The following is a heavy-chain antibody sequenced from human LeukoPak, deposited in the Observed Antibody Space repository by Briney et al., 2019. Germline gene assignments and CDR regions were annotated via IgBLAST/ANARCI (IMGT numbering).Heavy chain of an antibody. CDR2: INPSGGST. Sequence: ASVKVSCKASGYTFTSYYMHWVRQAPGQGLEWVGIINPSGGSTSYAQKFQGRVTMTRDTSTSTVYMELSSLRSEDTAVYYCARPSVDGVYAFDIWGQGTMVTVSS. CDR1: GYTFTSYY. D-gene: IGHD6-6*01. V-gene: IGHV1-46*01. CDR3: ARPSVDGVYAFDI. J-gene: IGHJ3*02.